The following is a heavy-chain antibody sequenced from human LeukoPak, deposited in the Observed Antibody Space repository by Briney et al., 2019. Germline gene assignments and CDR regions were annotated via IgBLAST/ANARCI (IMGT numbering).Heavy chain of an antibody. CDR3: ALGWYNFDY. Sequence: GGSLRLSCAASGFIFSNYSMSWVRQAPGKGLEWVSGINNSGDRRFYADSVKGRFTISRDNSKNTLYLQMNSLRAEDTAVYYCALGWYNFDYWGQGTRVTVSS. CDR2: INNSGDRR. CDR1: GFIFSNYS. J-gene: IGHJ4*02. V-gene: IGHV3-23*01. D-gene: IGHD6-19*01.